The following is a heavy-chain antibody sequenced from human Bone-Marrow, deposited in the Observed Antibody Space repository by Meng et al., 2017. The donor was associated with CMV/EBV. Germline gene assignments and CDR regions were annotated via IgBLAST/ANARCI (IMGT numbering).Heavy chain of an antibody. CDR3: ARDGGLPDAFDI. V-gene: IGHV3-7*01. CDR2: IKQDGSEK. CDR1: GFTFSSYW. J-gene: IGHJ3*02. Sequence: GESLKISCAASGFTFSSYWMSWVRQAPGKGLEWVANIKQDGSEKYYVDSVKGRFTISRDNAENSLYLQMNSLRAEDTAVYYCARDGGLPDAFDIWGQGTMVTFAS. D-gene: IGHD3-3*01.